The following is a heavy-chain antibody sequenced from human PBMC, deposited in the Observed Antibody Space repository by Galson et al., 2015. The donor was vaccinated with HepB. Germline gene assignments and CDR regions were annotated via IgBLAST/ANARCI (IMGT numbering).Heavy chain of an antibody. CDR3: ARDFVYSYGHTAYYMDV. J-gene: IGHJ6*03. CDR2: ISSSSSYI. CDR1: GFTFSSYS. Sequence: SLRLSCAASGFTFSSYSMNWVRQAPGKGLEWVSSISSSSSYIYYADSVKGRFTISRDNAKNSLYLQMNSLRAEDTAVYYCARDFVYSYGHTAYYMDVWGKGTTVTVSS. D-gene: IGHD5-18*01. V-gene: IGHV3-21*01.